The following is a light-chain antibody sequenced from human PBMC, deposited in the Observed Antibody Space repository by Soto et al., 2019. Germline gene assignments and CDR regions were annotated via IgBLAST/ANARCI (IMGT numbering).Light chain of an antibody. CDR1: QSIRSY. Sequence: DIQMTQSPSSLSASLGDRVTITCRASQSIRSYLNWFQQKPGKAPKLLIYTASSLQSGVPSRFSGSGSGTDFTLTISNLQPEDFATYYCHQNYGTPLTFGGGNKVEIK. CDR3: HQNYGTPLT. V-gene: IGKV1-39*01. CDR2: TAS. J-gene: IGKJ4*01.